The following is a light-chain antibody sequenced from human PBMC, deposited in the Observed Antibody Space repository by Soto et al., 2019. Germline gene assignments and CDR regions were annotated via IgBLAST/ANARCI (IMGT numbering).Light chain of an antibody. V-gene: IGKV1-5*03. J-gene: IGKJ5*01. CDR2: KAS. CDR3: QQYNSYPLT. Sequence: DIQMPQYPYTLSGSVGDRVTITCRSSQTISSWLAWYQQKPGKAPKLLIYKASSLESGVPSRFSGSGSGTEFTLTISSLQPDDFATYYCQQYNSYPLTFGQGTRLE. CDR1: QTISSW.